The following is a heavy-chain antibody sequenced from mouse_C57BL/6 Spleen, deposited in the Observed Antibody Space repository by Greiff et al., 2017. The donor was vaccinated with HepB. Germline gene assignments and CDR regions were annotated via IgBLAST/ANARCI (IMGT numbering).Heavy chain of an antibody. D-gene: IGHD4-1*01. Sequence: EVKVVESGGDLVKPGGSLKLSCAASGFTFSSYGMSWVRQTPDKRLEWVATISSGGSYTYYPDSVKGRFTISRDNAKNTLYLQMSSLKSEDTAMYYCARRSWDAPYYFDYWGQGTTLTVSS. J-gene: IGHJ2*01. CDR3: ARRSWDAPYYFDY. CDR2: ISSGGSYT. V-gene: IGHV5-6*02. CDR1: GFTFSSYG.